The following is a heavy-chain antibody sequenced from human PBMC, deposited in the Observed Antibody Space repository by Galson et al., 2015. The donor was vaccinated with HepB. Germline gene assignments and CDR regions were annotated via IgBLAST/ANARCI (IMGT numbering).Heavy chain of an antibody. J-gene: IGHJ4*02. CDR2: VSGSGSRT. D-gene: IGHD6-13*01. CDR1: GFNFVTYD. Sequence: SLRLSCAVSGFNFVTYDMSWVRQAPGRGLEWVAAVSGSGSRTYYADSVKGRFTISRDSSKDTLYLQTDSLRNEDTAVYYCAKIGADGSSWFPWDYWGQGTLVTVSS. V-gene: IGHV3-23*01. CDR3: AKIGADGSSWFPWDY.